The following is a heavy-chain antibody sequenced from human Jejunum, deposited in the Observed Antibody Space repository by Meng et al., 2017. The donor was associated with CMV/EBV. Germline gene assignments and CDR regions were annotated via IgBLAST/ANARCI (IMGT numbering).Heavy chain of an antibody. Sequence: TVSGGSISGYYWSWLRQPPGKGLEWIGYISYSGSTHYNPSLKSRVPISVDTSKNQFSLRLSSVTAADTGVYYCARDRKSGSEFDYWGQGTRVTVSS. CDR3: ARDRKSGSEFDY. J-gene: IGHJ4*02. D-gene: IGHD1-26*01. V-gene: IGHV4-59*01. CDR1: GGSISGYY. CDR2: ISYSGST.